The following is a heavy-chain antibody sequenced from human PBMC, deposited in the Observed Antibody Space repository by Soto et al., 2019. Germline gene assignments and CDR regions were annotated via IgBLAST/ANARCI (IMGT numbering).Heavy chain of an antibody. CDR1: GFTFSSYG. CDR3: AKDRFPYYYYGMDV. CDR2: ISYDGSNK. V-gene: IGHV3-30*18. Sequence: SCAASGFTFSSYGMHWVRQAPGKGLEWVAVISYDGSNKYYADSVKGRFTISRDNSKNTLYLQMNSLRAEDTAVYYCAKDRFPYYYYGMDVWGQGTTVTVSS. D-gene: IGHD2-21*01. J-gene: IGHJ6*02.